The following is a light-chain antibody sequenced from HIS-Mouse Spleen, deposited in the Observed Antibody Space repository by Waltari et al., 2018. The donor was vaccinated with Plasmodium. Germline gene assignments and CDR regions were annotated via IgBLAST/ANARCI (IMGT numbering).Light chain of an antibody. CDR3: GTCDSCLSAGMV. J-gene: IGLJ2*01. CDR1: SSNIGNNY. CDR2: YND. Sequence: QSVLTQPPSVSAAPGQKVTISCSGSSSNIGNNYVSWYQQLPGTAPKLLIYYNDRRPSGIPDRFSDSNSGTSARLVITARQCGEEADHYCGTCDSCLSAGMVFGGGTKLTVL. V-gene: IGLV1-51*01.